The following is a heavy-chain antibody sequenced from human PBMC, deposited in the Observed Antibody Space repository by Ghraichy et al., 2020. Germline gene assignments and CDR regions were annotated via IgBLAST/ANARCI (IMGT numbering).Heavy chain of an antibody. V-gene: IGHV2-5*02. CDR3: AHSPPDCSSRGFFLSNWFDP. Sequence: SGPTLVKPTQTLTLTCTFSGFSLSTSGVGVGWIRQPPGKALEWLALIYWDDDKRYSPSLKSRLTITKDTSKKQVVLTMTNMDPVDTATYYCAHSPPDCSSRGFFLSNWFDPWGQGTLVTVSS. CDR1: GFSLSTSGVG. D-gene: IGHD2-2*01. CDR2: IYWDDDK. J-gene: IGHJ5*02.